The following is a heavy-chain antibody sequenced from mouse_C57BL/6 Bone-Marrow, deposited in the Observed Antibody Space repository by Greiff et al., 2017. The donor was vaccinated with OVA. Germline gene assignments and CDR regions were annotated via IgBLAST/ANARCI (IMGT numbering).Heavy chain of an antibody. V-gene: IGHV2-9-1*01. J-gene: IGHJ4*01. D-gene: IGHD1-1*01. CDR3: ARNGCGSSYYYAMDY. CDR2: IWTGGGT. CDR1: GFSLTSYA. Sequence: VQLQQSGPGLVAPSQSLSITCTVSGFSLTSYAISWVRQPTGKGLEWLGVIWTGGGTNYNSALKSRLSISKDNSKSQVFLKMNSLQTDDTARYYCARNGCGSSYYYAMDYWGQGTSVTVSS.